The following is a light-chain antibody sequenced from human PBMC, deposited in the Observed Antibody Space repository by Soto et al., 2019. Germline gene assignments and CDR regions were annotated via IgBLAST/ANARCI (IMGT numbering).Light chain of an antibody. J-gene: IGKJ2*01. CDR3: HQYGSS. Sequence: EIVLTQSPGTLSLSPGERATLSCRASQSISSSYLAWYQHIPGQAPRLLIYAASSRATGVPDRFSGSGSRTDFALTISRLELEDFEVYYCHQYGSSFGQGTKLEIK. CDR2: AAS. V-gene: IGKV3-20*01. CDR1: QSISSSY.